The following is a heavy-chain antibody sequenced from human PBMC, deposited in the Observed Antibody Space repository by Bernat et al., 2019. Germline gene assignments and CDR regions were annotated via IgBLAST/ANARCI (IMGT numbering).Heavy chain of an antibody. CDR2: ISYDGSNK. CDR1: GFTFSSYG. Sequence: QVQLVESGGGVVQPGRSLRLSCAASGFTFSSYGMHWVRQAPGKGLEWVAVISYDGSNKYYADSVKGRFTISRDNSKNTLYLQMNSLRAGDTAVYYGASYCRGGSRYSSWYFDYWGRGTLVTVSS. V-gene: IGHV3-30*03. D-gene: IGHD2-15*01. J-gene: IGHJ4*02. CDR3: ASYCRGGSRYSSWYFDY.